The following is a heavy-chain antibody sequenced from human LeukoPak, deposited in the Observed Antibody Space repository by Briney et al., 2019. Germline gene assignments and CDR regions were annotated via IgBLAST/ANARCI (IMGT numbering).Heavy chain of an antibody. V-gene: IGHV4-39*07. J-gene: IGHJ6*03. CDR2: IYYSGST. Sequence: PSETLSLTCTVSGGSITSSSYYWGWIRQPPGKGLEWIGSIYYSGSTYYNPSLKSRVTISVDTSKNQFSLKLSSVTAADTAVYYCARGGPTVIGYYYYYYMDVWGKGTTVTISS. D-gene: IGHD4-17*01. CDR1: GGSITSSSYY. CDR3: ARGGPTVIGYYYYYYMDV.